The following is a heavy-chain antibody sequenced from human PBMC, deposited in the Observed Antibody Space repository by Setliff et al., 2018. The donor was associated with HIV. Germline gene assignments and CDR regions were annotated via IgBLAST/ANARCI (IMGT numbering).Heavy chain of an antibody. CDR1: GFSLTTSAVG. D-gene: IGHD2-2*01. J-gene: IGHJ4*02. CDR2: IYWDDDK. V-gene: IGHV2-5*02. CDR3: AHSLYCSSSNCSGLLFDY. Sequence: SGPTLVNPTQTLTLTCAFSGFSLTTSAVGVGWIRQPPGKALEWLALIYWDDDKRYRSSLKSRLTITKDTSKNQVVLTMTNMDPVDTATYYCAHSLYCSSSNCSGLLFDYWGQGTLVTVS.